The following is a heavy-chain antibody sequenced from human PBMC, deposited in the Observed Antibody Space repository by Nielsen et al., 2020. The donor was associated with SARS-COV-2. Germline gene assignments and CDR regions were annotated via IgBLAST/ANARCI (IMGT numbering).Heavy chain of an antibody. Sequence: GGSLRLSCAASGFTFSNYWMNWVRQAPGKGLEWVANIEEDGSEKFYLDSVKGRFTISRDNAKNSLYLQMDSLTEEDTAVYYCARDGYNRRFDFWGQGTLVTVSS. V-gene: IGHV3-7*01. CDR1: GFTFSNYW. D-gene: IGHD5-24*01. J-gene: IGHJ4*02. CDR2: IEEDGSEK. CDR3: ARDGYNRRFDF.